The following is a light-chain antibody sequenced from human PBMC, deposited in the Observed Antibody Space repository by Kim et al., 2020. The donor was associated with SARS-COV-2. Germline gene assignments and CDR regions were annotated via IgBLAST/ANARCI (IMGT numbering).Light chain of an antibody. CDR1: QSIRNY. V-gene: IGKV1-39*01. CDR3: QQSYSAPRT. CDR2: SAS. J-gene: IGKJ1*01. Sequence: ASVGDRVTITCRASQSIRNYLTWYQQKPGKAPKRLIYSASSLQSGVPSRFSGSGSGTDFTLTISSLQPEDYATYYCQQSYSAPRTFGQGTKVDIK.